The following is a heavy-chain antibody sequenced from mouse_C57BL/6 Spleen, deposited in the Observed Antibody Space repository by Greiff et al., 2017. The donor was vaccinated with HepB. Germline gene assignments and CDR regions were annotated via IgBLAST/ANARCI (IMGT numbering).Heavy chain of an antibody. CDR3: ARSSYDYDRAWFAY. V-gene: IGHV1-4*01. J-gene: IGHJ3*01. D-gene: IGHD2-4*01. Sequence: QVHVKQSGAELARPGASVKMSCKASGYTFTSYTMHWVKQRPGQGLEWIGYINPSSGYTKYNQKFKDKATLTADKSSSTAYMQLSSLTSEDSAVYYCARSSYDYDRAWFAYWGQGTLVTVSA. CDR2: INPSSGYT. CDR1: GYTFTSYT.